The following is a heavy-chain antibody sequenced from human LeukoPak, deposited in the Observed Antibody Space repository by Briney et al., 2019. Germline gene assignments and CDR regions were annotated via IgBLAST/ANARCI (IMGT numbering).Heavy chain of an antibody. CDR2: ISSSSSYI. D-gene: IGHD1-26*01. CDR3: ARDWGVGATLYYFDY. J-gene: IGHJ4*02. CDR1: GFTFSSYS. Sequence: PGGSLRLSCAASGFTFSSYSMNWVRQAPGKGLEWVSSISSSSSYIYYADSVKGRFTISRDNAKNSLYLQMNSLRAEDTAVYYCARDWGVGATLYYFDYWGQGTQVTVSS. V-gene: IGHV3-21*01.